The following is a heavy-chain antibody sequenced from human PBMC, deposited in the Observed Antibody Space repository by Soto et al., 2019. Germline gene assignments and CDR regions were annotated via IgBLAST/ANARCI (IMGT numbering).Heavy chain of an antibody. CDR3: ARDDEGGSDCDLGY. Sequence: QVQLVESGGGVVQPGRSLRLSCAASGFTFSRYTMHWVRQVPGKGLEWLAFIRDDGNNKYYADSVKGQFTISRDNSKNTLYLQINSLRTEDTAVYYCARDDEGGSDCDLGYWGQGTLVTVSS. V-gene: IGHV3-30-3*01. CDR1: GFTFSRYT. D-gene: IGHD3-10*01. CDR2: IRDDGNNK. J-gene: IGHJ4*02.